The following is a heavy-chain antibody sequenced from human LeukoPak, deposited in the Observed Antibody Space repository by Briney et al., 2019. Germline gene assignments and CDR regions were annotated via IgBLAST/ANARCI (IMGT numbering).Heavy chain of an antibody. J-gene: IGHJ3*02. D-gene: IGHD3-10*01. CDR1: GFTFSSYG. CDR3: AKGLIWFASTPRGLDAFDI. Sequence: PGRSLRLSCAASGFTFSSYGMHWVRQAPGKGLEWVAVISYDGSNKYYADSVKGRFTISRDNSKNTLYLQMNSLRAEDTAVYYCAKGLIWFASTPRGLDAFDIWGQGTMVTVSS. CDR2: ISYDGSNK. V-gene: IGHV3-30*18.